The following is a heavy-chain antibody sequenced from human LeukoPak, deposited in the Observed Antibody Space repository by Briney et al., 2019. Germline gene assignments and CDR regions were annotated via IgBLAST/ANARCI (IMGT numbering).Heavy chain of an antibody. Sequence: GGSLRLSCAASGLIFNNYGLIWVRQAPGKGLEWVSAISNDGGGTQYADFVEGRLTISRDNSKNTLFLQMSSLRAEDTALYYCAKGSSGYFADLWGQGTLVTVSS. CDR3: AKGSSGYFADL. D-gene: IGHD3-22*01. CDR1: GLIFNNYG. CDR2: ISNDGGGT. J-gene: IGHJ5*02. V-gene: IGHV3-23*01.